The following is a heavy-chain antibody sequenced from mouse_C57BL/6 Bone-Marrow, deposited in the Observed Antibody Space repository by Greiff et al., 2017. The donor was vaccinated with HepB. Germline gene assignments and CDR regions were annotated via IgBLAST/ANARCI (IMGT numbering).Heavy chain of an antibody. CDR2: ISSGSSTI. J-gene: IGHJ4*01. V-gene: IGHV5-17*01. CDR1: GFTFSDYG. Sequence: EVQLQQSGGGLVKPGGSLKLSCAASGFTFSDYGMHWVRQAPEKGLEWVAYISSGSSTIYYADTVKGRFTISRDNAKNTLFLQMTSLRSEDTAMYYCARDAMDYWGQGTSATVSS. CDR3: ARDAMDY.